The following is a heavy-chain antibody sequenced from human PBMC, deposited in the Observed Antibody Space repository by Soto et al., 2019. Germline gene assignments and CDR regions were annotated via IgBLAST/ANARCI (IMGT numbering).Heavy chain of an antibody. D-gene: IGHD3-10*01. V-gene: IGHV1-69*02. Sequence: SVKVSCKASGGTFSSYTISWVRQAPGQGLEWMGRIIPILGIANYAQKLQGRVTMTTDTSTSTAYMELRSLRSDDTAVYYCARGVGSGSYYNQYNWFDPWGQGTLVTVSS. J-gene: IGHJ5*02. CDR3: ARGVGSGSYYNQYNWFDP. CDR2: IIPILGIA. CDR1: GGTFSSYT.